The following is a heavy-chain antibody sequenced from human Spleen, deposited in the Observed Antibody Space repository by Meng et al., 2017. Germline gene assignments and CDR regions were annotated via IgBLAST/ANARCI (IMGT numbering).Heavy chain of an antibody. V-gene: IGHV4-38-2*02. Sequence: SETLSLTCTVSGGSISSYFWTWIRLPPGKGLEWIGSIYHSGSTYYNPSLKSRVTISVDTSKNQFSLKLSSVTAADTAVYYCARGSYASGNYYTDFDHWGQGTLVTVSS. CDR1: GGSISSYF. D-gene: IGHD3-10*01. CDR3: ARGSYASGNYYTDFDH. J-gene: IGHJ4*02. CDR2: IYHSGST.